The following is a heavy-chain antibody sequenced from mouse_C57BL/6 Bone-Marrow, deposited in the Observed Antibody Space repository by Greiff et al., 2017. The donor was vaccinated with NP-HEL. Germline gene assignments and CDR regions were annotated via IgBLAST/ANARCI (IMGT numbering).Heavy chain of an antibody. Sequence: EVKLVESGPGLVKPSQSLSLTCSVTGYSITSGYYWNWIRQFPGNKLEWMGYISYDGSNNYNPSLKNRISITRDTSKNQFFLKLNSVTTEDTATYYCARDRVYYSYWGQGTLVTVSA. CDR2: ISYDGSN. CDR3: ARDRVYYSY. V-gene: IGHV3-6*01. D-gene: IGHD1-1*01. CDR1: GYSITSGYY. J-gene: IGHJ3*01.